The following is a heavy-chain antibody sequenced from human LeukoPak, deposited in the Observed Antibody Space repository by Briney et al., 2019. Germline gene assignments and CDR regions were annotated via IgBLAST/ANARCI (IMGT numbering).Heavy chain of an antibody. D-gene: IGHD1-26*01. CDR1: GFTFSSYA. Sequence: GGSLRLSCAASGFTFSSYAMSWVRQAPGKGLEWVSAISGSGGSTYYADPVKGRFTISRDNSKNTLYLQMNGLKAEDTAVYYCAKCAGSYYSCVDYWGQGTLVTVSS. CDR2: ISGSGGST. J-gene: IGHJ4*02. V-gene: IGHV3-23*01. CDR3: AKCAGSYYSCVDY.